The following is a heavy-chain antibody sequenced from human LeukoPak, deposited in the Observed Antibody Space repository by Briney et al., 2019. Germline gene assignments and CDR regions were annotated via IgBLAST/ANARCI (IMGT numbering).Heavy chain of an antibody. V-gene: IGHV1-69*13. CDR2: IIPIFGPA. CDR1: GGTFSSYA. J-gene: IGHJ4*02. D-gene: IGHD4-17*01. Sequence: SVKVSCKASGGTFSSYAVSWVRQAPGQGLEWMGGIIPIFGPANYAQKFQGRVTITADESTSTAYMELSSLRSEDTAVYYCARDMDDYGFDYWGQGTLVTVSS. CDR3: ARDMDDYGFDY.